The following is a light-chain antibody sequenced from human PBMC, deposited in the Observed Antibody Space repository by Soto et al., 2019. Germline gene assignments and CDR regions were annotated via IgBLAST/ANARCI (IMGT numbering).Light chain of an antibody. V-gene: IGKV3-20*01. Sequence: EIVLTQSPGTLSLSPGARATLSGRASHTISSSYLAWYQQKPGQAPRLLMYGISRRATGIPDRFSGSGSGTDFTLTITRLEPEDFAVYYCQQYVTSSPRTFGQGTKVEIK. CDR2: GIS. CDR1: HTISSSY. CDR3: QQYVTSSPRT. J-gene: IGKJ1*01.